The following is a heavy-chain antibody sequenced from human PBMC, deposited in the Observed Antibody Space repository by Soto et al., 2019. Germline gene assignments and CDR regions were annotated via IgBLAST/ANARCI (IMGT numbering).Heavy chain of an antibody. Sequence: PGESLKISCKGSGYSFTSYWISWVRQVPGKGLEWMGRIDPSDSYTNYSPSFQGHVTISADKSISTAYLQWSSLKASDTAMYYCARILLDCSSTSCYTVPGYWGQGTLVTVSS. V-gene: IGHV5-10-1*01. CDR3: ARILLDCSSTSCYTVPGY. CDR2: IDPSDSYT. D-gene: IGHD2-2*02. J-gene: IGHJ4*02. CDR1: GYSFTSYW.